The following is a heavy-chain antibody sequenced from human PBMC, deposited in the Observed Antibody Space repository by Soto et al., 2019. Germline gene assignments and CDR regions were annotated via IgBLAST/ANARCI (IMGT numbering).Heavy chain of an antibody. D-gene: IGHD6-19*01. CDR2: IYYSGST. J-gene: IGHJ5*02. CDR3: AGQSVYSSGWYYEERWFDP. V-gene: IGHV4-59*08. Sequence: PSETLSLTCTVSGGSISSYYWSWIRQPPGKGLEWIGYIYYSGSTNYNPSLKSRVTISVDTSKNQFSLKLSSVTAADTAVYYCAGQSVYSSGWYYEERWFDPWGQGTLVTVSS. CDR1: GGSISSYY.